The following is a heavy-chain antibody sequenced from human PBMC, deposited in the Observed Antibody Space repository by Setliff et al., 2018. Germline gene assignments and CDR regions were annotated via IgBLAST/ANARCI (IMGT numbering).Heavy chain of an antibody. J-gene: IGHJ6*02. D-gene: IGHD2-21*01. CDR2: ISPDGTIT. CDR3: AKDFLEVVNALHGMDV. V-gene: IGHV3-74*01. Sequence: PGGSLRLSCGASGFTFSRYWMYWVRQVPGKGLVWVSRISPDGTITNYADSVKGRFTISRDNSKNILSLQMNSLRGEDTAVYYCAKDFLEVVNALHGMDVWGQGTTVTVSS. CDR1: GFTFSRYW.